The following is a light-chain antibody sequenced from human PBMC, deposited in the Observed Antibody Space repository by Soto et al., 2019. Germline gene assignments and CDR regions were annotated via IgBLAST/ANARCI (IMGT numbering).Light chain of an antibody. J-gene: IGKJ2*01. Sequence: EIVLTQSPATLSLSPGDRATLSCRASQSVSSTYLAWYQQRPGQAPRLLIYGASSRATGIPDRFSGSGSGTDFTLTISTLEPEDFAVYYCQQYGSSPYTFGQGTELEIK. CDR1: QSVSSTY. CDR2: GAS. V-gene: IGKV3-20*01. CDR3: QQYGSSPYT.